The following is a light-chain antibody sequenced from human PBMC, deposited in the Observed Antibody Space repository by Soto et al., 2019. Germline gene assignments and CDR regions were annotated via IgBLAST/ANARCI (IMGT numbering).Light chain of an antibody. CDR1: RSDIGGYNY. V-gene: IGLV2-14*01. J-gene: IGLJ2*01. Sequence: QSVLTQPASMSGSPGQSITISCTGTRSDIGGYNYVSWYQQHPGKAPKIMIYEGNKRPSGVSNRFSGSKSGNTASLTISGLQAEDEADYHCSAYTNSNVVFGGGTKVTVL. CDR3: SAYTNSNVV. CDR2: EGN.